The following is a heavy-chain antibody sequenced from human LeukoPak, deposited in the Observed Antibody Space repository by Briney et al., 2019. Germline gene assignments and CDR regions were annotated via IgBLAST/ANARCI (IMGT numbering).Heavy chain of an antibody. Sequence: ASVKVSCKASGYTFTSYGISWVRQAPGQGLEWMGWISAYNGNTNYAQKLQGRVTMTTDTSTSTAYMELRSLRSDDAAVYYCARVAPLRFLEWLPDYYYYYGMDVWGQGTTVTVSS. V-gene: IGHV1-18*01. CDR2: ISAYNGNT. CDR1: GYTFTSYG. CDR3: ARVAPLRFLEWLPDYYYYYGMDV. D-gene: IGHD3-3*01. J-gene: IGHJ6*02.